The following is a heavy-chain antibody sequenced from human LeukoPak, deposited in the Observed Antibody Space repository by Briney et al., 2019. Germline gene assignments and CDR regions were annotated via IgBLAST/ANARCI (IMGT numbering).Heavy chain of an antibody. CDR2: INWNGGST. Sequence: GGSLRLSCAASGFTFDDYGMSWVRQAPGKGLEWVSGINWNGGSTGYADSVKGRFTISRDNAKNSLYLQMNSLRAEDTAVYYCARAYSSSWSVSDFDYWGQGTLVTVSS. D-gene: IGHD6-13*01. CDR1: GFTFDDYG. J-gene: IGHJ4*02. CDR3: ARAYSSSWSVSDFDY. V-gene: IGHV3-20*04.